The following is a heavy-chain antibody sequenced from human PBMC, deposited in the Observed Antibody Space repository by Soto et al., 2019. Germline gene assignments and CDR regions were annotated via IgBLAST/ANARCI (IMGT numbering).Heavy chain of an antibody. Sequence: SETLSLTCAVYGGSFSGYYWSWIRQPPGKGLEWIGEINHSGSTNYNPSLKSRVTISVDTSKNQFSLKLSSVTAADTAVYYCARGCHFIVVVVAAISCFDPWGQGTPVTVSS. CDR1: GGSFSGYY. CDR2: INHSGST. J-gene: IGHJ5*02. V-gene: IGHV4-34*01. D-gene: IGHD2-15*01. CDR3: ARGCHFIVVVVAAISCFDP.